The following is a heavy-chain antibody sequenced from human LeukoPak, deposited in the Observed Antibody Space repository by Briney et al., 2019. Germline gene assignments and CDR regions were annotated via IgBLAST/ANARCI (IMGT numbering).Heavy chain of an antibody. V-gene: IGHV3-23*01. Sequence: GGSLRLSCAASGFTFSSYAMSWVRQAPGKGLEWVSAICGCGGSTYYADPVKGRLTISRDNSKNTLYLQMNSLRAEDTAVFYCAKDSSLTGYSSGWYYYYYGMDVWGQGTTVTVSS. J-gene: IGHJ6*02. CDR1: GFTFSSYA. D-gene: IGHD6-19*01. CDR2: ICGCGGST. CDR3: AKDSSLTGYSSGWYYYYYGMDV.